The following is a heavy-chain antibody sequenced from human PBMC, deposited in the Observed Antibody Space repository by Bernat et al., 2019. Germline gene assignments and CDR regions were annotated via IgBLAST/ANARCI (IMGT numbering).Heavy chain of an antibody. D-gene: IGHD6-19*01. Sequence: VQLVESGGGVVQPGRSLRLSCAASGFTFSSYGMHWVRQAPGKGLDWVGFIRSKTYGVTTEYAASVKGRFTISRDDSKSIAYLQMNSLKTEDTAVYYCTATGSGWGNFDYWGQGTLVTVSS. CDR1: GFTFSSYG. V-gene: IGHV3-49*04. CDR3: TATGSGWGNFDY. CDR2: IRSKTYGVTT. J-gene: IGHJ4*02.